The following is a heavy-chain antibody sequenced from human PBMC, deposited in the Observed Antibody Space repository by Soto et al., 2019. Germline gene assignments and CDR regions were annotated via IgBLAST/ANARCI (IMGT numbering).Heavy chain of an antibody. Sequence: QVHLQESGPGLVKPSETLSLTCSVSGGTISGYYWTWIRQPAGKGLEWIGRIYSSGNTKYNPSLQSRVTMSLDTSNIQFSLSLTSVTAADTAVYYCARGQRFSDWFDPLGQGTLVTVSS. CDR1: GGTISGYY. V-gene: IGHV4-4*07. J-gene: IGHJ5*02. CDR3: ARGQRFSDWFDP. CDR2: IYSSGNT. D-gene: IGHD3-3*01.